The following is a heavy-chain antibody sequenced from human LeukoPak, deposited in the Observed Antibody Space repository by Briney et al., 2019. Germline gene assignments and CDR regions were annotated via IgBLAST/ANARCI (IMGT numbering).Heavy chain of an antibody. Sequence: GGSLSLSCAASGFTFSDSSMNWVRLAPGKGLEWLSYISGSSRTIHYADSVKGRFTISRDNAKNSVYLQMNSLRAEDTAVYYCARDDRWAFDYWGQGTLVTVSS. V-gene: IGHV3-48*01. CDR3: ARDDRWAFDY. J-gene: IGHJ4*02. D-gene: IGHD3-16*02. CDR1: GFTFSDSS. CDR2: ISGSSRTI.